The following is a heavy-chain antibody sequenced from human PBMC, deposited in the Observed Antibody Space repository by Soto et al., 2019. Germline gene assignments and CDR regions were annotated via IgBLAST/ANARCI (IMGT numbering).Heavy chain of an antibody. J-gene: IGHJ6*03. D-gene: IGHD3-3*01. V-gene: IGHV1-69*02. Sequence: SVKVSCKASGGTFSSYTISWVRQAPGQGLEWMGRIIPILGIANYAQKFQGRVTITADKSTSTAYMELSSLRSEDTAVYYCARGLGDFWRPNYYMDVWGKGTTVTVSS. CDR1: GGTFSSYT. CDR2: IIPILGIA. CDR3: ARGLGDFWRPNYYMDV.